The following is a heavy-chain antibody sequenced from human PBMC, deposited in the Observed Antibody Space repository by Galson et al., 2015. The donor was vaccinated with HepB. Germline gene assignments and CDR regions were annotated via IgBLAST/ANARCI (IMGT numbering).Heavy chain of an antibody. CDR2: ISYDGSNK. V-gene: IGHV3-30*04. D-gene: IGHD4-17*01. J-gene: IGHJ6*02. CDR3: ARGGNYGDYTFPIDYYYYYGMDV. CDR1: GFTFSSYA. Sequence: SLRLSCAASGFTFSSYAMHWVRQAPGKGLEWVAVISYDGSNKYYADSMKGRFTISRDNSKNTLYLQMNSLRAEDTAVYYCARGGNYGDYTFPIDYYYYYGMDVWGQGTTVTVSS.